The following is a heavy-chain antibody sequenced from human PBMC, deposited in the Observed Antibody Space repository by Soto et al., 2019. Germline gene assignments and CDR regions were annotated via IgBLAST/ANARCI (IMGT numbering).Heavy chain of an antibody. CDR1: GFTFDDHV. CDR3: ARSWSGSTSGRVDV. Sequence: TGGSLRLSCVASGFTFDDHVMHWVRQLPGKGLEWVGHISWDGYSIGCGGSVRGRFTISRDNAKNTLYLQMNSLRPEDTALYYCARSWSGSTSGRVDVWGQGTTVTVSS. CDR2: ISWDGYSI. V-gene: IGHV3-9*01. D-gene: IGHD3-3*01. J-gene: IGHJ6*02.